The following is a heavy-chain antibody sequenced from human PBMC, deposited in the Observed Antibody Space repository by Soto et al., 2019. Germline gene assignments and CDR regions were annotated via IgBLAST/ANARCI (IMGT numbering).Heavy chain of an antibody. CDR2: IDSSTKYT. CDR1: GFPFRDYY. J-gene: IGHJ6*02. CDR3: AREYYYTMDV. Sequence: GGSLSLSCEASGFPFRDYYMTWFRQAPGKGLEWLSYIDSSTKYTNYADSVKGRFTISRDNAKNSLYLQMNSLRADDTAVYYCAREYYYTMDVWGQGTMVTVSS. V-gene: IGHV3-11*05.